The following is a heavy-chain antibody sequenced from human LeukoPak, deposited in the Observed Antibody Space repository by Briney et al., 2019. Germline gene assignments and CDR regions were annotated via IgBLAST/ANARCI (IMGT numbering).Heavy chain of an antibody. D-gene: IGHD4-23*01. CDR2: ISSSSSYI. CDR1: GFTFSSYS. J-gene: IGHJ4*02. CDR3: ARDGVMTTVVTTDY. Sequence: GGSLRLSCAASGFTFSSYSMTWVRQAPGQGLEWVSSISSSSSYIYYADSVKGRFTISRDNAKNSLYLQMNGLRAEDTAVYYCARDGVMTTVVTTDYWGQGTLVTVSS. V-gene: IGHV3-21*01.